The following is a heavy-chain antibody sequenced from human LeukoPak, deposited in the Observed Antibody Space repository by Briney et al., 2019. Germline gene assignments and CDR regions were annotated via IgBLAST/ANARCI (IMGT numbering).Heavy chain of an antibody. D-gene: IGHD7-27*01. CDR2: IYYSGST. CDR3: ARAQLGIDYYYGMDV. CDR1: GGSISSYY. J-gene: IGHJ6*02. Sequence: SETLSLTCTVSGGSISSYYWSWIRQPPGKGLEWIGYIYYSGSTNYNPSLKSRVTISVDTSKNQFSLKLSSVTAADTAVYYCARAQLGIDYYYGMDVWGQGTTVTVSS. V-gene: IGHV4-59*12.